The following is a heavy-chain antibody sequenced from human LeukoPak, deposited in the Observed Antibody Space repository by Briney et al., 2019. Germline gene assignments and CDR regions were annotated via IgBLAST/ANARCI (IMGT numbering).Heavy chain of an antibody. CDR2: INLSGSAQ. CDR3: AAWGLHNY. D-gene: IGHD7-27*01. CDR1: GFAFSAYW. Sequence: PGGSLRLSCSASGFAFSAYWMNCAPHAPGKGREWVANINLSGSAQYYVDSVKGRCTISRDNAKSSLYLQMNSLRVEDTAVYYCAAWGLHNYWGQGTLVTVSS. V-gene: IGHV3-7*01. J-gene: IGHJ4*02.